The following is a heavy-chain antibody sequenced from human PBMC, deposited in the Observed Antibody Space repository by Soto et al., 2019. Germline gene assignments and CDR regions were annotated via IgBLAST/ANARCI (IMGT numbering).Heavy chain of an antibody. V-gene: IGHV3-20*01. CDR1: GFTFDDYG. Sequence: SLRLSCAASGFTFDDYGMSWVRQAPGKGLEWVSGINWNGGSTVYADSVKGRFTISRDNAKNSLYLQMNILRAEDTAFFHCATYCSGGSCYSEDPFVIWGQGTMVTVSS. CDR2: INWNGGST. CDR3: ATYCSGGSCYSEDPFVI. J-gene: IGHJ3*02. D-gene: IGHD2-15*01.